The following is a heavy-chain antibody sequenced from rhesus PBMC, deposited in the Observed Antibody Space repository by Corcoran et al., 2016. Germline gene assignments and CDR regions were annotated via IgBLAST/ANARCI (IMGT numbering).Heavy chain of an antibody. CDR1: GFTFSSYG. V-gene: IGHV3-54*02. CDR2: ILYDGNKT. CDR3: ARDWGYEDDYGYYYYGLDS. D-gene: IGHD3-9*01. Sequence: EVQLVESGGGLAKPGGSLRLSCAASGFTFSSYGMHWVRQAPGKGLEWVAVILYDGNKTYYADSWKDRFTISRDNSKKMLYLQMKHLKLEDTAVYYCARDWGYEDDYGYYYYGLDSWGQGVVVTVSS. J-gene: IGHJ6*01.